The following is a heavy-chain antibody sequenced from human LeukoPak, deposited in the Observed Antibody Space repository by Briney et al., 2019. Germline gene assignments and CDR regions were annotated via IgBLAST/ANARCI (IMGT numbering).Heavy chain of an antibody. CDR3: ARGVRGSWYFDY. D-gene: IGHD6-13*01. Sequence: SETLSLTCTVSGGSITSSSYYWGWIRQPPGKGLEWIGSIYFSGSTYHNPSLKSRVTISVDTSKNQLSLKLSSVTAADTAVYYCARGVRGSWYFDYWGQGTLVTVSS. CDR1: GGSITSSSYY. J-gene: IGHJ4*02. V-gene: IGHV4-39*07. CDR2: IYFSGST.